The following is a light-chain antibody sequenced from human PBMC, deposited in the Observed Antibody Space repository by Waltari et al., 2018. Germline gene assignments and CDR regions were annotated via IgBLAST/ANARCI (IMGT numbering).Light chain of an antibody. CDR3: QQYNNWRT. Sequence: EIVMTQSPATLSVSPGERATLSCRASQSVSSNLAWYQQGPGQPPRLLIYGASTRATGIPARFSGSGSGTEFTLTISSLQSEDFAVYYCQQYNNWRTFGQGTKVEIK. V-gene: IGKV3-15*01. CDR1: QSVSSN. CDR2: GAS. J-gene: IGKJ1*01.